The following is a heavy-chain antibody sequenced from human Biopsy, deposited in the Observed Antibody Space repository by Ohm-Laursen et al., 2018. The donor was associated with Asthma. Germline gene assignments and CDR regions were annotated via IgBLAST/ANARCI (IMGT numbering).Heavy chain of an antibody. Sequence: VTLSLTCIVSGDAMSTSGSYWGWIRQSPGKGLEWIGSIYYSGRTYYNPSLKSRVTISADTSKNHFSLKVTSVTAADTAVYYCARAVSSSSYWYFDLWGRGDLVTVSS. V-gene: IGHV4-39*02. CDR2: IYYSGRT. J-gene: IGHJ2*01. CDR3: ARAVSSSSYWYFDL. CDR1: GDAMSTSGSY. D-gene: IGHD6-6*01.